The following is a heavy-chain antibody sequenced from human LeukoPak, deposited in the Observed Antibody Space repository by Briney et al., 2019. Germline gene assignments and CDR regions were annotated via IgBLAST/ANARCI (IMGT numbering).Heavy chain of an antibody. D-gene: IGHD3-3*01. J-gene: IGHJ6*02. CDR2: INHSGST. CDR3: ARGNYDFWSGFFPANLYYYYGMDV. Sequence: SETLSLTCAVYGGSFSGYYWSRIRQPPGKGLEWIGEINHSGSTNYNPSLKSRVTISVDTSKNQFSLKLSSVTAADTAVYYCARGNYDFWSGFFPANLYYYYGMDVWGQGTTVTVSS. V-gene: IGHV4-34*01. CDR1: GGSFSGYY.